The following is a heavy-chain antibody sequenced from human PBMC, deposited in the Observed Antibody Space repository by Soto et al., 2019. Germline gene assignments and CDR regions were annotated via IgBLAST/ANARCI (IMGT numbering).Heavy chain of an antibody. Sequence: ASVKVSCKASGYTFTGYYMHWVRQAPGQGLEWMGWINPNSGGTNYAQKFQGWVTMTRDTSISTAYMELSRLRSDDTAVYYCARDNLGYCSGGSCTHLYYFDYWGQGTLVTVSS. CDR1: GYTFTGYY. CDR3: ARDNLGYCSGGSCTHLYYFDY. D-gene: IGHD2-15*01. V-gene: IGHV1-2*04. J-gene: IGHJ4*02. CDR2: INPNSGGT.